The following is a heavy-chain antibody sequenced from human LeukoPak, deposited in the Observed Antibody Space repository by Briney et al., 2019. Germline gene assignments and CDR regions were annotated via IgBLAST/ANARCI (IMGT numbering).Heavy chain of an antibody. Sequence: GGSLRLSCAASGFTVSSNYMTWVRQAPGKGLEWVSAIYRDGNTYYADSVKGRFTISRDNSKNTMYLQMNSLRAEDTAVYYCARAKWQQLYYFDYWGQGTLVTVSS. CDR3: ARAKWQQLYYFDY. D-gene: IGHD5-24*01. V-gene: IGHV3-66*01. CDR1: GFTVSSNY. CDR2: IYRDGNT. J-gene: IGHJ4*02.